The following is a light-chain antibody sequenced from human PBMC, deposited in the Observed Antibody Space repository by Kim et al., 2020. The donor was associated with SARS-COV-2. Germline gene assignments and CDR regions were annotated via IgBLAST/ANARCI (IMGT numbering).Light chain of an antibody. CDR1: QSVGSF. CDR3: QQRSNGLT. V-gene: IGKV3-11*01. J-gene: IGKJ3*01. Sequence: SFSPGERATLACRASQSVGSFFAWYQQKPGQAPRLLIYHASNRATGVPARFSGSGSGTDFTLTISSLEPEDFAVYYCQQRSNGLTFGPGTKVDIK. CDR2: HAS.